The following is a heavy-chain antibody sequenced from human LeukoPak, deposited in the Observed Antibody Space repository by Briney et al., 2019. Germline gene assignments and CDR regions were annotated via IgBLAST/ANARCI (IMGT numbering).Heavy chain of an antibody. D-gene: IGHD6-6*01. CDR1: GGSFSACY. CDR3: ARRGVAARPPPQSSYWYFDL. J-gene: IGHJ2*01. V-gene: IGHV4-34*01. Sequence: SETLSLTCAVYGGSFSACYWSWIRQPPGKGLEWIGEINHSGSTNYNPSLKSRVTISVDTSKNQFSPKLSSVTAADTAVYYCARRGVAARPPPQSSYWYFDLWGRGTLVTVSS. CDR2: INHSGST.